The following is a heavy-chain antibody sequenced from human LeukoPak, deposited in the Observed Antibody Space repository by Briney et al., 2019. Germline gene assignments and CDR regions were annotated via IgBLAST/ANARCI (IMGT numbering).Heavy chain of an antibody. V-gene: IGHV4-39*07. CDR1: GGSISSSSYY. Sequence: PSETLSLTCTVSGGSISSSSYYWGWIRQPPGKGLEWIGSIYYSGSTNYNPSLKSRVTISVDTSKNQFSLKLSSVTAADTAVYYCARNSCSGGSCYLEYNWFDPWGQGTLVTVSS. J-gene: IGHJ5*02. CDR2: IYYSGST. CDR3: ARNSCSGGSCYLEYNWFDP. D-gene: IGHD2-15*01.